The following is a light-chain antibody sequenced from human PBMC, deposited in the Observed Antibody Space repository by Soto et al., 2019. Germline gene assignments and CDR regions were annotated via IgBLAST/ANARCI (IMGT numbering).Light chain of an antibody. V-gene: IGKV4-1*01. Sequence: DIGLTQAPGSLAVSMGERATINCKSSQSVLYSSNNKNYLAWYQQKPGQPPQLLIYWASTRESGVPDRFSGSGSGTDFTLTISSLQAEDVAVYYCQQYYSTPRTFGQGTKVDIK. CDR2: WAS. CDR1: QSVLYSSNNKNY. CDR3: QQYYSTPRT. J-gene: IGKJ1*01.